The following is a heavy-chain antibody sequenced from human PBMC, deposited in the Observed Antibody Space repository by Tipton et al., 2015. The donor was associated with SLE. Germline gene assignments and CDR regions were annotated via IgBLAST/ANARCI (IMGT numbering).Heavy chain of an antibody. CDR3: AKDLTDPTPGMDV. CDR2: IKSKTDGGTT. CDR1: GFTFSNAW. J-gene: IGHJ6*02. D-gene: IGHD2-15*01. Sequence: SLRLSCAASGFTFSNAWMSWVRQAPGKGLEWVGRIKSKTDGGTTDYAAPVKGRFTISRDDSKNTLYLQMNSLKTEDTAVYYRAKDLTDPTPGMDVWGQGTTVTVSS. V-gene: IGHV3-15*01.